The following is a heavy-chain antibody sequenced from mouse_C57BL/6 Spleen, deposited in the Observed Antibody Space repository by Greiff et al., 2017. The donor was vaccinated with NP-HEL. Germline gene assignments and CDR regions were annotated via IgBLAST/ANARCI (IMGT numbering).Heavy chain of an antibody. D-gene: IGHD2-5*01. CDR2: ISDGGSYT. CDR3: ARDGHSNFFDY. Sequence: EVKLVESGGGLVKPGGSLKLSCAASGFTFSSYAMSWVRQTPEKRLEWVATISDGGSYTYYPDNVKGRFTISRDNAKNNLYLQMSHLKSEDTAMYYCARDGHSNFFDYWGQGTTLTVSS. CDR1: GFTFSSYA. J-gene: IGHJ2*01. V-gene: IGHV5-4*01.